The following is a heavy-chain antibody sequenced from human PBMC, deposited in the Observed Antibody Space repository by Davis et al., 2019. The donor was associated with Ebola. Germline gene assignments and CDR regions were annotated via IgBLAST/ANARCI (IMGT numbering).Heavy chain of an antibody. D-gene: IGHD3-10*01. V-gene: IGHV1-46*01. J-gene: IGHJ6*02. CDR1: GYTFTSYY. CDR2: LNPSGGST. Sequence: AASVNVSCKASGYTFTSYYMHWVRQAPGQGLEWMGILNPSGGSTSYAQKFQGRVTMTRDTSTSTVYMELSSLRSEDTAVYYCARELLWFREYYYYYYGMDVWGQGTTVTVSS. CDR3: ARELLWFREYYYYYYGMDV.